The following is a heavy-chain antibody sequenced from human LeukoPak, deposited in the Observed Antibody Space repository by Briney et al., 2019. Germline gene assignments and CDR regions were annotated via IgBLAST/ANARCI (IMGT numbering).Heavy chain of an antibody. CDR3: AKDIYNYFDSSGYGY. CDR1: GFTFSSYG. D-gene: IGHD3-22*01. V-gene: IGHV3-30*02. J-gene: IGHJ4*02. CDR2: IRYDGSNK. Sequence: GGSLRLSCAASGFTFSSYGMHWVRQAPGKGLEWVAFIRYDGSNKYYADSVKGRFTISRDNSKNTLYLQMNSLRAEDTALYYCAKDIYNYFDSSGYGYWGQGTLVTVSS.